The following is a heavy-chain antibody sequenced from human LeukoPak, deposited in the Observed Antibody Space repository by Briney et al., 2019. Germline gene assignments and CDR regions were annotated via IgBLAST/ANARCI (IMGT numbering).Heavy chain of an antibody. D-gene: IGHD2-2*01. J-gene: IGHJ4*02. CDR3: ARSPDCSSTSCYPH. Sequence: GGSLRLSCAASGFTFSSYSMNWVGQAPGKGLEWVSSISSSSSYIYYADSVKGRFTISRDNAKNSLYLQMNSLRAEDTAVYYCARSPDCSSTSCYPHWGQGTLVTVSS. V-gene: IGHV3-21*01. CDR1: GFTFSSYS. CDR2: ISSSSSYI.